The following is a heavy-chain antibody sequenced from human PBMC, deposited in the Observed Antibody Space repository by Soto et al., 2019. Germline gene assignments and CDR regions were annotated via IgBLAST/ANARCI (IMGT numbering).Heavy chain of an antibody. CDR3: ASWYYYGSGRDFDI. Sequence: SETLSLTCTVSGGSISSSSYYWGWIRQPPGKGLEWIGSIYYSGSTYYNPSLKSRVTISVDTSKNQFSLKLSSVTAADTAVYYCASWYYYGSGRDFDIWGQGTMVTVSS. D-gene: IGHD3-10*01. J-gene: IGHJ3*02. CDR1: GGSISSSSYY. CDR2: IYYSGST. V-gene: IGHV4-39*07.